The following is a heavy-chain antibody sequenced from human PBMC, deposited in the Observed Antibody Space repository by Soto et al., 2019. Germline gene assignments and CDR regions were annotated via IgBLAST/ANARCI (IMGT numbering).Heavy chain of an antibody. V-gene: IGHV3-30-3*01. D-gene: IGHD3-22*01. CDR3: ARDGLPEAYYYDSSGPKNSYYFDY. Sequence: GGSLRLSCAASGFTFSSYAMHWGRQAPGKGLEWVAVISYDGSNKYYADSVKGRFTISRDNSKNTLYLQMNSLRAEDTAVYYCARDGLPEAYYYDSSGPKNSYYFDYWGQGTLVTVSS. CDR1: GFTFSSYA. CDR2: ISYDGSNK. J-gene: IGHJ4*02.